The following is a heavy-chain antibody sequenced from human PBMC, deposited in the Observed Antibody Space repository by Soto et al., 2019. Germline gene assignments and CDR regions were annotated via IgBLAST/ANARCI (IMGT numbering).Heavy chain of an antibody. CDR1: GGSFSGYY. CDR2: INHSGST. CDR3: ARVAAYYYGSMGFDP. J-gene: IGHJ5*02. V-gene: IGHV4-34*01. D-gene: IGHD3-10*01. Sequence: PSETLSLTCAVYGGSFSGYYWSWIRQPPGKGLEWIGEINHSGSTNYNPSLKSRVTISVDTSKNQFSLKLSSVTAADTAVYYCARVAAYYYGSMGFDPWGQGTLVT.